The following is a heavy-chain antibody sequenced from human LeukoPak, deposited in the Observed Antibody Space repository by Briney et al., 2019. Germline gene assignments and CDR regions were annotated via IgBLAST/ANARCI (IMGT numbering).Heavy chain of an antibody. CDR3: ARDSYYYDSSGQEP. J-gene: IGHJ5*02. CDR2: INPNSGGT. D-gene: IGHD3-22*01. Sequence: ASVKVSCKAPGYTFTGYYMHWVRQAPGQGLEWMGWINPNSGGTNYAQKFQGRVTMTRDTSISTAYMELSRLRSDDTAVYYCARDSYYYDSSGQEPWGQGTLVTVSS. V-gene: IGHV1-2*02. CDR1: GYTFTGYY.